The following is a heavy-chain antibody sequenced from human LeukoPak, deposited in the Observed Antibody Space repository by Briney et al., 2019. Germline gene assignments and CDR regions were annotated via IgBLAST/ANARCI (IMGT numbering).Heavy chain of an antibody. CDR3: ARGWGSGPNYYYYYMDV. V-gene: IGHV4-34*01. D-gene: IGHD2-15*01. Sequence: SETLSLTCAVYGGSFSGYYWSWIRQPPGKGLEWIGEINHSGSTKYNPSLKSRVTISVDTSKNQFSLKLSSVTAADTAVYYCARGWGSGPNYYYYYMDVWGKGTTVTVSS. CDR2: INHSGST. J-gene: IGHJ6*03. CDR1: GGSFSGYY.